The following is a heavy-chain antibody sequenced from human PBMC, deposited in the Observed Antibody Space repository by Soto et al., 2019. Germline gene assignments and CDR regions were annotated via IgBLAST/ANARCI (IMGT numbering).Heavy chain of an antibody. Sequence: QVQVVESGGGVVQPGRSLRLSCAASGFTFGSYAMHWVRQAPGKGLEWVAVISSDESNKYYADSVQGRLTISRDNSKNTLYLQVNSLRAEDTAVYYCAREVPAPIDYYYGMDVWGQGTTVTVSS. D-gene: IGHD3-22*01. CDR3: AREVPAPIDYYYGMDV. J-gene: IGHJ6*02. V-gene: IGHV3-30-3*01. CDR2: ISSDESNK. CDR1: GFTFGSYA.